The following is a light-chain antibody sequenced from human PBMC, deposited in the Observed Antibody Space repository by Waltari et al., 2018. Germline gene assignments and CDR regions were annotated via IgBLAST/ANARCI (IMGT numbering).Light chain of an antibody. J-gene: IGKJ4*01. CDR1: QSVSSY. V-gene: IGKV3-11*01. CDR3: QQRSSWPLT. Sequence: EIVLTQPPATLSLSPGQRATLSCRASQSVSSYLAWYQQKPGQAPRLLIYDASNRLTGIPARFSGSGSGTDFTLTISSLEPEDFAVYYCQQRSSWPLTFGGGTKVEIK. CDR2: DAS.